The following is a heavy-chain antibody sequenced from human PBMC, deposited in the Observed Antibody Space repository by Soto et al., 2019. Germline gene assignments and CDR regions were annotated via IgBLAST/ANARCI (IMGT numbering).Heavy chain of an antibody. D-gene: IGHD5-12*01. CDR2: INHSGST. Sequence: QVQLQQWGAGLLKPSETLSLTCAVYGGSFSGYYWSWIRQPPGKGLGWIGEINHSGSTNYNPSLKSRVTISVDTSKNQFSLKLSSVTAADTAVYYCARREDSGYGHHDAFDIWGQGTMVTVSS. CDR1: GGSFSGYY. CDR3: ARREDSGYGHHDAFDI. J-gene: IGHJ3*02. V-gene: IGHV4-34*01.